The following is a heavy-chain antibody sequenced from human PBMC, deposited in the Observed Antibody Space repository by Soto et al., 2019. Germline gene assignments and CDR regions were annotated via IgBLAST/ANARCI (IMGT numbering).Heavy chain of an antibody. V-gene: IGHV3-23*01. CDR3: AKGRGGSGSLTPRVDF. CDR2: ISGGGDTT. D-gene: IGHD3-10*01. Sequence: EVQLLESGGGLVQPGGSLRLSYAASGFTFNNYAMTWVRQAPGKGLEWVSAISGGGDTTSYADSVKGRFTVSRDGSKNTLYRQMSSLRAEDTALYYCAKGRGGSGSLTPRVDFWGQGTLVTVSS. CDR1: GFTFNNYA. J-gene: IGHJ4*02.